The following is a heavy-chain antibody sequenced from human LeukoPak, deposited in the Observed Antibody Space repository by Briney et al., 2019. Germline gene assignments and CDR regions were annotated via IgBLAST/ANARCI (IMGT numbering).Heavy chain of an antibody. D-gene: IGHD6-19*01. CDR3: ARAGQWPAPLQIDY. V-gene: IGHV3-7*01. Sequence: GGSLRLSCVGSGFSFSSYWMTWVRQAPGKGLEWVANIKQDGSETYYVDSVKGRFTIYRDNAENSVYMQMNSLRAEDTAVYYCARAGQWPAPLQIDYWGHGTLVTVSS. CDR1: GFSFSSYW. J-gene: IGHJ4*01. CDR2: IKQDGSET.